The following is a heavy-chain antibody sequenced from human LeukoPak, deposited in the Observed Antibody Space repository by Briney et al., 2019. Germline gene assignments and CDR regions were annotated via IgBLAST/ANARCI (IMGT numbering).Heavy chain of an antibody. Sequence: PSETLSLTCTVSGGSISSCSYYWGWIRQPPGTGLEWIGSIYYGGSTYYNPSLKSRVTISVDTSKNRFSLKLSSVTAADTAVYYCARMVRGVMIFDYWGQGTLVTVSS. J-gene: IGHJ4*02. V-gene: IGHV4-39*07. CDR1: GGSISSCSYY. CDR2: IYYGGST. CDR3: ARMVRGVMIFDY. D-gene: IGHD3-10*01.